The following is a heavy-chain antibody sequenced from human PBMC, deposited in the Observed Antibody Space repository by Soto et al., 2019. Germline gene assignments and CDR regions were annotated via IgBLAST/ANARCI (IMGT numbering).Heavy chain of an antibody. J-gene: IGHJ4*02. CDR2: IYYSGST. D-gene: IGHD3-22*01. V-gene: IGHV4-39*01. CDR1: GGSISSSSYY. Sequence: EALSLTCTVSGGSISSSSYYWGWIRQPPGKGLEWIGSIYYSGSTYYNPSLKSRVTISVDTSKNQFSLKLSSVTAADTAVYYCARLEYYDSSGYYYVPPYFDYWGQGTRVTVSS. CDR3: ARLEYYDSSGYYYVPPYFDY.